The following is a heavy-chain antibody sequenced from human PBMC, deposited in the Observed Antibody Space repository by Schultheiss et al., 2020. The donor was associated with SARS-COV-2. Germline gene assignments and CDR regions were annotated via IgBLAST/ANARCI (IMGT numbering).Heavy chain of an antibody. CDR1: GFTFSSYW. D-gene: IGHD6-19*01. CDR2: IKQDGSEK. V-gene: IGHV3-7*03. Sequence: GGSLRLSCAASGFTFSSYWMSWVRQAPGKGLEWVANIKQDGSEKYYVDSVKGRFTISRDNAKNSLYLQMNSLRAEDTAVYYCAKTKSHSSGWYFGAFDIWGQGTMVTVSS. J-gene: IGHJ3*02. CDR3: AKTKSHSSGWYFGAFDI.